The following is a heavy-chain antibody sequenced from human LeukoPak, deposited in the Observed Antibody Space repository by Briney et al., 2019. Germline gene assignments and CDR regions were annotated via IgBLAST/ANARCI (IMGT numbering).Heavy chain of an antibody. CDR3: AIESIAARLGFDP. CDR1: GYTLTELS. CDR2: FDPEDGET. J-gene: IGHJ5*02. D-gene: IGHD6-6*01. Sequence: ASVKVSCKVSGYTLTELSMHWVRQPPGKRVEWRGGFDPEDGETIYAQNLQGRVTMTEDTSTDTAYMELSSLRSEDTAVYYCAIESIAARLGFDPWGKGNRVTV. V-gene: IGHV1-24*01.